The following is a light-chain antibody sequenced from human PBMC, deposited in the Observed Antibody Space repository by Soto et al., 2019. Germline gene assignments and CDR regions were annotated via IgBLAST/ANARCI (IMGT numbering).Light chain of an antibody. CDR3: QQYNSEST. CDR1: QSISQY. V-gene: IGKV1-5*01. Sequence: DIQMTQSPSSLSASVGDRVTITCRASQSISQYLAWYQQKPGKAPKLLIYDASSLEGGTPSRFSGIGSGTKFTLTISSLQPADFATYYCQQYNSESTFGQRTKLGIK. J-gene: IGKJ2*01. CDR2: DAS.